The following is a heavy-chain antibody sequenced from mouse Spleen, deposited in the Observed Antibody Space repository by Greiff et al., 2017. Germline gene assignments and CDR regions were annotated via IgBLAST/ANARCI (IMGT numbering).Heavy chain of an antibody. CDR1: GYTFTSYW. J-gene: IGHJ4*01. V-gene: IGHV1-52*01. CDR3: GRERPYYAMDY. Sequence: QVQLQQPGAELVRPGSSVKLSCKASGYTFTSYWMHWVKQRPVQGLEWIGYIDPLDGETHYNQKFKDKATLTADKSSSTAYMQLSSLTSEASEVYYCGRERPYYAMDYWGQGTSVTVSS. CDR2: IDPLDGET.